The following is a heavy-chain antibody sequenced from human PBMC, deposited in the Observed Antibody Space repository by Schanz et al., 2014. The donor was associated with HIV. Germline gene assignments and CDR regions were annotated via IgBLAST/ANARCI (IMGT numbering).Heavy chain of an antibody. V-gene: IGHV3-30-3*02. CDR3: AKDRNYYESKYRGKGNYYYYYGMDV. CDR2: MSYDGTKK. Sequence: QVQLVESGGGVVQPGRSLRLSCAVSGFTFSSYGMHWVRQAPGKGLEWVAVMSYDGTKKHYADSVKGRFTISRDNSKNSLSLLIKSLRADDAAVYYCAKDRNYYESKYRGKGNYYYYYGMDVWGQGTTVTVSS. CDR1: GFTFSSYG. D-gene: IGHD3-22*01. J-gene: IGHJ6*02.